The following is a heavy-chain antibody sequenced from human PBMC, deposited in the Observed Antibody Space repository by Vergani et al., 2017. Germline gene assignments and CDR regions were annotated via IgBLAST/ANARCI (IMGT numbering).Heavy chain of an antibody. V-gene: IGHV5-51*01. D-gene: IGHD3-3*01. CDR1: GYSFTSYW. CDR2: IYPGDSDT. CDR3: ARFAFWSGSLYYYYMDV. Sequence: VQLVQSGAEVKKPGASVKISCKGSGYSFTSYWIGWVRQMPGKGLEWMGIIYPGDSDTRYSPSFQGQVTISADKSISTAYLQWSSLKASDTAMYYCARFAFWSGSLYYYYMDVWGKGTTVTVSS. J-gene: IGHJ6*03.